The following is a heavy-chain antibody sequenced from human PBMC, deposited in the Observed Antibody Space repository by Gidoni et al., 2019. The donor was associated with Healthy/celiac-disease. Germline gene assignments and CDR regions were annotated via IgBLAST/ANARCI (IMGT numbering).Heavy chain of an antibody. CDR3: AGGEGATSLFDY. CDR2: IYPGDSDT. D-gene: IGHD1-26*01. Sequence: EARPVQSVAEVINHVESLKSSCKCSRHSFTSYWSGWVRQKSGKGLEWMGLIYPGDSDTKNSPSFQGQVTKAADKSISTAYMQWSSMKASETAKYCGAGGEGATSLFDYWGQGTLVTVSS. J-gene: IGHJ4*02. CDR1: RHSFTSYW. V-gene: IGHV5-51*01.